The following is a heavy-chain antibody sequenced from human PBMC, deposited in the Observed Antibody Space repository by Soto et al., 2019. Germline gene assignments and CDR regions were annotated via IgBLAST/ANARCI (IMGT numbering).Heavy chain of an antibody. Sequence: QVQLVQSGAEVKKPGASVKVSCKTSGYTFTSHGISWVRQAPGQGLEWMGWISAYKGNTNYAQKRQGRVTMTTDTPASTANIELRRVGSDDTAVDYCARTYGSSARCYSDYWGQGTLVTVSS. CDR1: GYTFTSHG. J-gene: IGHJ4*02. CDR2: ISAYKGNT. CDR3: ARTYGSSARCYSDY. V-gene: IGHV1-18*04. D-gene: IGHD2-2*01.